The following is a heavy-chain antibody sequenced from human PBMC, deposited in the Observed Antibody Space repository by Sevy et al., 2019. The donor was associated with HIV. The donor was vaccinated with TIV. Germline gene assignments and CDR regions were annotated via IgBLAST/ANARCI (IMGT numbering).Heavy chain of an antibody. V-gene: IGHV3-23*01. CDR2: ISGGGGST. CDR1: GFSFSLYA. J-gene: IGHJ4*02. Sequence: GGSLRLSCVASGFSFSLYAMSWVRQAPGKGLEWVSAISGGGGSTYCADSVKGRFTISRDTSKNTLSLQMTSLRAEDTAVYYCAKEGTWYGRDYFDYWGQGTLVTVSS. CDR3: AKEGTWYGRDYFDY. D-gene: IGHD6-13*01.